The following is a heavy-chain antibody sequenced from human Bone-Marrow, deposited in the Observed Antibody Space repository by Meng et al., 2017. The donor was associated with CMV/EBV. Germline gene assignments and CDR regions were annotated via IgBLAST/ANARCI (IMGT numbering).Heavy chain of an antibody. CDR2: IIPIFGTA. V-gene: IGHV1-69*05. CDR3: ARDLCSSTSCYTDRVWVYYGMDV. CDR1: GGTFSSYA. D-gene: IGHD2-2*02. J-gene: IGHJ6*02. Sequence: SVKVSCKASGGTFSSYAISWVRQAPGQGLEWMGGIIPIFGTANYAQKFQGRVTITTDESTSTAYMELSRLRSDDTAVYYCARDLCSSTSCYTDRVWVYYGMDVWGQGTTVTVSS.